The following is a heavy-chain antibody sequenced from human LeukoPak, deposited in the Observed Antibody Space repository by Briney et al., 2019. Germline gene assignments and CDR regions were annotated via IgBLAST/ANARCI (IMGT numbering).Heavy chain of an antibody. CDR1: GGSISSYY. CDR2: IYTSGST. CDR3: ARDGRIAAAGPGPSARVNGMDV. J-gene: IGHJ6*02. Sequence: SETLSLTCAVSGGSISSYYWSWIRQPAGKGLEWIGRIYTSGSTNYNPSLKSRVTMSVDTSKNQFSLKLSSVTAADTAVYYCARDGRIAAAGPGPSARVNGMDVWGQGTAVTVSS. D-gene: IGHD6-13*01. V-gene: IGHV4-4*07.